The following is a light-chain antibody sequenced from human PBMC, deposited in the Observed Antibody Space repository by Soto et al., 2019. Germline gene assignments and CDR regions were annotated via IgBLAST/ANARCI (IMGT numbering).Light chain of an antibody. CDR1: QSISSW. J-gene: IGKJ2*01. CDR2: KAS. Sequence: DIQMTQSPSTLSASVGDRVTITCRASQSISSWLAGYQQKPGKAPKLLIYKASSLESGDPSRFSGSGSGTEFPLTISSLQPDDFATYYCQCGTFGQGTKLEIK. CDR3: QCGT. V-gene: IGKV1-5*03.